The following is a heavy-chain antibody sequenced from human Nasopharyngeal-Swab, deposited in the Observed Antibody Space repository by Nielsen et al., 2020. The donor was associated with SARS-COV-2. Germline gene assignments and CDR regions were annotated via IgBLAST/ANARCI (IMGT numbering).Heavy chain of an antibody. Sequence: GRQAPGKGLEWVSAISGSGGSTYYADSVKGRFTISRDNSKNTLYLQMNSLRAENTAVYYCAKDWDIDYVWGSYRYHPLFDYWGQGTLVTVSS. CDR3: AKDWDIDYVWGSYRYHPLFDY. D-gene: IGHD3-16*02. CDR2: ISGSGGST. V-gene: IGHV3-23*01. J-gene: IGHJ4*02.